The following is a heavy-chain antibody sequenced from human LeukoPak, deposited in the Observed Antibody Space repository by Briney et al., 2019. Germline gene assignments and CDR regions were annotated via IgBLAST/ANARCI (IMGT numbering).Heavy chain of an antibody. CDR1: GGFITTYY. V-gene: IGHV4-59*01. D-gene: IGHD2-15*01. Sequence: SETLSLTCTVSGGFITTYYWSWIRQPPGKGLEWIGYMFHSGSTNYNPSLKSRVTISMYTSKNQFSLKLSSVTAADTAVYYCARVFRRDGYFDFWGQGTLVTVSS. J-gene: IGHJ4*02. CDR2: MFHSGST. CDR3: ARVFRRDGYFDF.